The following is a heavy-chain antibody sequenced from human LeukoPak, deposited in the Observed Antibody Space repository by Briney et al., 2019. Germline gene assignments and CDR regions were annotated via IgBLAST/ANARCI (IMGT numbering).Heavy chain of an antibody. CDR2: IRQDGSEK. Sequence: GGSLRLSCAASGFTFSSYWMSWVRQAPGKGLEWVANIRQDGSEKYYVDSVKGRFTISRDNAKNSLYLQMNSLRAEDTAVYYCARVRGAYCGGDCYSNDYWGQGTLVTVSS. CDR3: ARVRGAYCGGDCYSNDY. J-gene: IGHJ4*02. D-gene: IGHD2-21*01. V-gene: IGHV3-7*01. CDR1: GFTFSSYW.